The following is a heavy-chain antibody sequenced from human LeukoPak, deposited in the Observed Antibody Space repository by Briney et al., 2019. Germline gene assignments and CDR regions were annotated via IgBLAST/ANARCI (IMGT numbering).Heavy chain of an antibody. V-gene: IGHV3-53*01. CDR3: ARSSWPYYFDY. D-gene: IGHD5-12*01. CDR1: GFTVSSNY. Sequence: PGGSLRLSCAASGFTVSSNYMSWVRQAPGKGLEWVSLFYSTDTTYYAVSVKGRFTISRDNSKNTLYLQMNSLRAEDTAMYYCARSSWPYYFDYWGQGTLVTVSS. J-gene: IGHJ4*02. CDR2: FYSTDTT.